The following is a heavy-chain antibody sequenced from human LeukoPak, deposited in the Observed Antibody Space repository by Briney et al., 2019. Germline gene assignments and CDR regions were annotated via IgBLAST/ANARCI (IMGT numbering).Heavy chain of an antibody. CDR2: ISSGSRTI. J-gene: IGHJ4*02. CDR3: AREYGWLIDY. D-gene: IGHD6-19*01. V-gene: IGHV3-48*02. Sequence: GGSLRLSCAASGFTFSTYSMNWVRQAPGKGLEWVSYISSGSRTIYYADSVKGRFTISRDNAKNSLYLQMNSLRDEDTAVYYCAREYGWLIDYWGQGALVTVSS. CDR1: GFTFSTYS.